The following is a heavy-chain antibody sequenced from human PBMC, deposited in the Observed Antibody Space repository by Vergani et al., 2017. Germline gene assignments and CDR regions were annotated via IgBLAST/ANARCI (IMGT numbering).Heavy chain of an antibody. V-gene: IGHV3-48*01. J-gene: IGHJ4*02. CDR2: ITSGTGTI. D-gene: IGHD2/OR15-2a*01. CDR3: ARDFLREACVDY. CDR1: GFTFSAYN. Sequence: EVQLVESGGGLVQPGGSLRLSCAASGFTFSAYNMNWVRQAPGKGLEWVSYITSGTGTIYYADSVKGRFTISRDNAKNSLYLQMNSLRADDTAVYYCARDFLREACVDYWGQGTLVTVSS.